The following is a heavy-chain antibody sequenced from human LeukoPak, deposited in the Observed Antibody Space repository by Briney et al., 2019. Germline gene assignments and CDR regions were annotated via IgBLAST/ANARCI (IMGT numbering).Heavy chain of an antibody. CDR2: ISWNSGSI. CDR1: GFTFDDYA. CDR3: AKGITIFGVVIGLLDY. V-gene: IGHV3-9*01. J-gene: IGHJ4*02. Sequence: GRSLRLSCAASGFTFDDYAMHWVRQAPGKGLEWVSGISWNSGSIGYADSVKGRFTISRDNAKNSLYLQTNSLRAEDTALYYCAKGITIFGVVIGLLDYWGQGTLVTVSS. D-gene: IGHD3-3*01.